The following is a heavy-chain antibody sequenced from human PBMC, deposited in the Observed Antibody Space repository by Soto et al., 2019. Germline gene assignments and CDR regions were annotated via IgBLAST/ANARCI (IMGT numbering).Heavy chain of an antibody. CDR2: IIPILGIA. D-gene: IGHD5-18*01. V-gene: IGHV1-69*02. CDR1: GGTFSSYT. J-gene: IGHJ4*02. CDR3: ARWSGYSYGYGDY. Sequence: QVQLVQSGAEVKKPGSSVKVSCKASGGTFSSYTISWVRQVPGQGLEWMGRIIPILGIANYAQKFQGRVTITADKSTSTAYMELSSLRSEDTAVYYCARWSGYSYGYGDYWGQGTLVTVSS.